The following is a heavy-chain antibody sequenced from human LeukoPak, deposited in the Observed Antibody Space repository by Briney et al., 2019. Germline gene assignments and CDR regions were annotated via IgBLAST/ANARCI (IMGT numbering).Heavy chain of an antibody. J-gene: IGHJ4*02. CDR3: ARDVALAAAGDY. CDR2: MNPDGSTK. Sequence: GGSLRLSCAASGFTLSSSWMAWVRQAPGKGLEWVANMNPDGSTKNYVDSVKGRFTISRDNAKNSLYLQMNSLRAEDTAVYYCARDVALAAAGDYWGQGTLVTVSS. CDR1: GFTLSSSW. V-gene: IGHV3-7*01. D-gene: IGHD6-13*01.